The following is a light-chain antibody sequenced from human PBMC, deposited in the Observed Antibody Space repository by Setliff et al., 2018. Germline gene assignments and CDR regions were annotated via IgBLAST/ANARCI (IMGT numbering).Light chain of an antibody. Sequence: SALAQPASVSGSPGQSITISCTGASSDIGAYNYVSWYQQYPRQAPKLIIYDVTKRPSGVPYRFSGFKSGNTASLTVSGLQAGDEADYFCASYAGANTYVVFGGGTKVTVL. CDR1: SSDIGAYNY. CDR3: ASYAGANTYVV. V-gene: IGLV2-14*03. CDR2: DVT. J-gene: IGLJ2*01.